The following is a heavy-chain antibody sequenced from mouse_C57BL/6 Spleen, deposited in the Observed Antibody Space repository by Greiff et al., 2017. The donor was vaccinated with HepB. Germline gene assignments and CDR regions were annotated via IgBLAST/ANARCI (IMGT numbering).Heavy chain of an antibody. CDR1: GFTFSDYG. J-gene: IGHJ3*01. Sequence: EVNLVESGGGLVQPGGSLKLSGAASGFTFSDYGMAGVRQAPRKGPEWVAFISNLAYSIYYADPVTGRFTISRENAKNTLYLEMSSLRSEDTAMYYCARHDDDYGGAYWGQGTLVTVSA. CDR2: ISNLAYSI. D-gene: IGHD2-4*01. CDR3: ARHDDDYGGAY. V-gene: IGHV5-15*01.